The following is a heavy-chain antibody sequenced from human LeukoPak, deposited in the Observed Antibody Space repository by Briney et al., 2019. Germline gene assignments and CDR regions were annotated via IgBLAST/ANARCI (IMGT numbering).Heavy chain of an antibody. CDR1: GGSISSYY. D-gene: IGHD2-15*01. CDR2: IYYSGST. CDR3: ARSTPLYCSGGSCYSSYYYYYMDV. J-gene: IGHJ6*03. V-gene: IGHV4-59*12. Sequence: TSETLSLTCTVSGGSISSYYWSWIRQPPGKGLEWIGYIYYSGSTNYNPSLKSRVTISVDTSKNQFSLKLSSVTAADTAVYYCARSTPLYCSGGSCYSSYYYYYMDVWGKGTTVTVSS.